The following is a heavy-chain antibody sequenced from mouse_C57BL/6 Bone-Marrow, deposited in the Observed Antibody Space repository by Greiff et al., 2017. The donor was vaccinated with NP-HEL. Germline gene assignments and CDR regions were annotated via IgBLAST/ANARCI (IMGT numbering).Heavy chain of an antibody. Sequence: VQLQQSGAELVRPGASVKLSCTASGFNIIDDYMHWVKQRPEQGLEWIGWIDPENGDTEYASKFQGKATITADTSSNTAYLQLSSLTSEDTAVYYCTTNWAFAYWGQGTLVTVSA. CDR1: GFNIIDDY. V-gene: IGHV14-4*01. D-gene: IGHD4-1*01. J-gene: IGHJ3*01. CDR2: IDPENGDT. CDR3: TTNWAFAY.